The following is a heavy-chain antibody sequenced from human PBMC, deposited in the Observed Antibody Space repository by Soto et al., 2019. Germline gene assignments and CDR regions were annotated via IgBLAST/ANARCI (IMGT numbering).Heavy chain of an antibody. CDR2: IYYSGST. D-gene: IGHD6-13*01. CDR3: ARGTTYIAAAQKGFDP. CDR1: GGSISSGGYY. J-gene: IGHJ5*02. V-gene: IGHV4-31*03. Sequence: SETLSLTCTVSGGSISSGGYYWSWIRQHPGKGLEWIGYIYYSGSTYYNPSLKSRVTISVDTSKNQFSLKLSSVTAADTAVYYCARGTTYIAAAQKGFDPWGQGTLVTVSS.